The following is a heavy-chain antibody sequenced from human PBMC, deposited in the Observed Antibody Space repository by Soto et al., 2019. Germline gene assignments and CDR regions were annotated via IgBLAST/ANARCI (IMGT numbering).Heavy chain of an antibody. CDR3: ARWDYYDSSGYYA. CDR1: GFTFSDYY. D-gene: IGHD3-22*01. CDR2: ISSSSSYT. V-gene: IGHV3-11*06. J-gene: IGHJ5*02. Sequence: PGGSLRLSCAASGFTFSDYYMSWIRQAPGKGLEWVSYISSSSSYTNYADSVKGRFTISRGNAKNSLYLQMNSLRAEDTAVYYCARWDYYDSSGYYAWGQGTLVTVSS.